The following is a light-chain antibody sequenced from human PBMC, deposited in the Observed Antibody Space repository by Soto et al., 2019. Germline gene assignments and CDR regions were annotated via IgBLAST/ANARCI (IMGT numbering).Light chain of an antibody. Sequence: DIQVTQSPSTLSASVGDSVTITCRASQSISSWLSLYQHKPGKSPKLLIYDASSFESGVTSRFSGSGSGTEFTLTISSLQPDDFATYYCQQYNSYSSTVGQGTKVDIK. CDR3: QQYNSYSST. CDR1: QSISSW. V-gene: IGKV1-5*01. J-gene: IGKJ1*01. CDR2: DAS.